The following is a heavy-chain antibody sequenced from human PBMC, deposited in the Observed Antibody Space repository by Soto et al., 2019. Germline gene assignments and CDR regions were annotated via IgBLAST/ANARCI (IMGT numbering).Heavy chain of an antibody. CDR2: IYYSGST. J-gene: IGHJ6*02. CDR3: ARDDSAAGGRSYYYGMDV. Sequence: PSETLSLTCTVSGGSISSYYWSLIRQPPGKGLEWIGYIYYSGSTNYNPSLKSRVTISVDTSKNQFSLKLSSVTAADTAVYYCARDDSAAGGRSYYYGMDVWGQGTTVTVSS. V-gene: IGHV4-59*12. CDR1: GGSISSYY. D-gene: IGHD6-13*01.